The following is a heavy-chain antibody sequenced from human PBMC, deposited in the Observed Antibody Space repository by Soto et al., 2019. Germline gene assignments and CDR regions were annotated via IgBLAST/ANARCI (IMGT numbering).Heavy chain of an antibody. V-gene: IGHV4-34*01. CDR2: INHSGNT. Sequence: PSETLSLTCAVYGGSFSGYYWSWIRQPPGKGLEWIGEINHSGNTNYNPSLKSRVAISVDTSKNQFSLKLSSVTAADTAVYYCARFLVGDQLLFYYFDYWGQGTLVTVSS. J-gene: IGHJ4*02. CDR1: GGSFSGYY. CDR3: ARFLVGDQLLFYYFDY. D-gene: IGHD2-2*01.